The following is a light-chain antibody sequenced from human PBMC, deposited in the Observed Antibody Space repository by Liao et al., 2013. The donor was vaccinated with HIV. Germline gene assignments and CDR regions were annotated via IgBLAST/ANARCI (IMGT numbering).Light chain of an antibody. V-gene: IGLV3-1*01. CDR1: ELGYRY. CDR2: QDE. J-gene: IGLJ3*02. CDR3: QTWDINTAV. Sequence: SDELTQPSSVSVSPGQTASITCSGDELGYRYASWYQQRPGQSPLLVIFQDERRPSGIPERFSGSNSGNTATLTISGAQAMDEADYYCQTWDINTAVFGGGPKLTVL.